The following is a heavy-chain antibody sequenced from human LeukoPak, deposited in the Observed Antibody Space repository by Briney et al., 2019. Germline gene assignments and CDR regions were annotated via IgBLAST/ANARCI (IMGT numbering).Heavy chain of an antibody. CDR1: GFTFSSYG. V-gene: IGHV3-23*01. CDR3: ATTVTSGTYFDY. J-gene: IGHJ4*02. Sequence: PGGSLRLSCAASGFTFSSYGMSWVRQAPGKGLEWVSAISGSGGSTYYADSVKGRFTISRDNSKNTLYLQMNSLRAEDTAVYYCATTVTSGTYFDYWGQGTLVTVSS. CDR2: ISGSGGST. D-gene: IGHD4-17*01.